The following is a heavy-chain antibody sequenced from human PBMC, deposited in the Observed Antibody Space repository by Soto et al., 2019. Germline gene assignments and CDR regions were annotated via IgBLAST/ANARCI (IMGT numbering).Heavy chain of an antibody. CDR2: IYYSGST. CDR3: ARWHNLHGSTFDI. Sequence: SETLSLTCTVSGGSIFSHYWGWIRQPPGKGLEYIGYIYYSGSTNYNPSLKSRVTISVDMSREQFSLKLTSVTAADTAVYYCARWHNLHGSTFDIWAQGTSVPVSS. J-gene: IGHJ3*02. V-gene: IGHV4-59*11. CDR1: GGSIFSHY.